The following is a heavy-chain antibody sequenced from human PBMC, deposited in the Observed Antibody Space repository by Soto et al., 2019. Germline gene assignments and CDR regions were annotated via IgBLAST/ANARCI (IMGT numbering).Heavy chain of an antibody. CDR1: GYTFTSYG. CDR2: ISAYNGNT. D-gene: IGHD2-8*01. Sequence: GASVKVSCKASGYTFTSYGISWVRQAPGQGLEWMGWISAYNGNTNYAQKLQGRVTMTTDTSNNQFSLHLSSGTPDDTAVYYCVRLIGNSWLDSWGQGTPVTVS. CDR3: VRLIGNSWLDS. J-gene: IGHJ5*01. V-gene: IGHV1-18*01.